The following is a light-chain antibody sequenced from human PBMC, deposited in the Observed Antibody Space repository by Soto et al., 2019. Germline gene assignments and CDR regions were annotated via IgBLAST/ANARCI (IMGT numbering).Light chain of an antibody. V-gene: IGLV1-47*01. J-gene: IGLJ3*02. CDR3: AAWDDSLNVPL. CDR1: TSNIGTNY. CDR2: RDH. Sequence: QSVLTQPPSASGTPGQRVTISCSGTTSNIGTNYVYWYQQLPGTAPKLLIYRDHERPSGVPDRFSGSKSDTSASLAISGLRSEDEGDYYCAAWDDSLNVPLFGGGTKITVL.